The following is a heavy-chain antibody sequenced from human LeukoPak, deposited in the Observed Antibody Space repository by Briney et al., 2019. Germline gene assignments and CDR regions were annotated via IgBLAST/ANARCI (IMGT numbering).Heavy chain of an antibody. D-gene: IGHD3-22*01. CDR1: GSTFSSYA. J-gene: IGHJ4*02. CDR2: ISGSGGST. V-gene: IGHV3-23*01. Sequence: GRSLRLSCAASGSTFSSYAMSWVRQAPGKGLEWVSAISGSGGSTYYADSVKGRFTISRDNSKNTLYLQMNSLRAEDTAVYYCAKGGELLYYYDSSGYYLDYWGQGTLVTVSS. CDR3: AKGGELLYYYDSSGYYLDY.